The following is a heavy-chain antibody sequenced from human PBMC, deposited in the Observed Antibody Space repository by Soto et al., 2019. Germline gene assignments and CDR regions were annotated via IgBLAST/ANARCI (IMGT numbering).Heavy chain of an antibody. V-gene: IGHV3-48*02. CDR3: ARVGRGVYGMDV. CDR2: ITSDSSTI. CDR1: GFTFSSYS. Sequence: GGSLRLSCAASGFTFSSYSINWVRQAPGKGLEWFSYITSDSSTISYADSVKGRFTVSRDNAKNSLYLQMNSLRDEDTAVYYCARVGRGVYGMDVWGQGTSVTVSS. J-gene: IGHJ6*02. D-gene: IGHD2-8*01.